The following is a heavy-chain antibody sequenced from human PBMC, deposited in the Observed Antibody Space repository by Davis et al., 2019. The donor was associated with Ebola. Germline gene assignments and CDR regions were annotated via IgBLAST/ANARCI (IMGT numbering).Heavy chain of an antibody. CDR1: GFTFSSYA. J-gene: IGHJ6*02. D-gene: IGHD3-3*01. CDR3: AGLRFLEWAIYYYYGMDV. CDR2: ISGSGGST. V-gene: IGHV3-23*01. Sequence: PGGSLRLSCAASGFTFSSYAMSWVRQAPGKGLEWVSAISGSGGSTYYADSVKGRFTISRDNSKNTLYLQMNSLRAEDTAVYYCAGLRFLEWAIYYYYGMDVWGQGTTVTVSS.